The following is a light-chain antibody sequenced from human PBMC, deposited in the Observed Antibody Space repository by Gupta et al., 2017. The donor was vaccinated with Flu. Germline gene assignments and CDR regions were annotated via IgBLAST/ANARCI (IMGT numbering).Light chain of an antibody. J-gene: IGLJ1*01. CDR3: AAWDDSLNGHYV. Sequence: QSVLAQPPSASGTPGQRVTISCSGSRSNIGSNAVNWYQQVPGTAPKLLIYGNNQRPSGVPDRFSGSKSGTSASLAISGLQSEDEADYYCAAWDDSLNGHYVFGTGTKVTAL. CDR1: RSNIGSNA. CDR2: GNN. V-gene: IGLV1-44*01.